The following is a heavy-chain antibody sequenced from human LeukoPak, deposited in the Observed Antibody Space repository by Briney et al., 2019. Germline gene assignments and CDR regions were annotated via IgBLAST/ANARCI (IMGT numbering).Heavy chain of an antibody. Sequence: ASVKVSCKASGYTFTSYYMHWVRQAPGQGLEWMGIINPSGGSTSHAQKFQGRVTMTRDTSTSTVYMELSSLRSEDTAVYYCARSRIAVAGPPSSWGQGTLVTVSS. CDR3: ARSRIAVAGPPSS. D-gene: IGHD6-19*01. CDR2: INPSGGST. J-gene: IGHJ4*02. CDR1: GYTFTSYY. V-gene: IGHV1-46*03.